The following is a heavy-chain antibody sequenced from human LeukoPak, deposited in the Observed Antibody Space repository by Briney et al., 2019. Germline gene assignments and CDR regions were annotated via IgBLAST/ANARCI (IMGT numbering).Heavy chain of an antibody. CDR2: IYYSGST. CDR3: VRAPGYCSSTSCFRGYFDY. J-gene: IGHJ4*02. V-gene: IGHV4-31*03. Sequence: SETLSLTCTVSGGSISSGGYYWSWIRQHPGKGLEWIGYIYYSGSTYYNPSLKSRVTISVDTSKNQFSLKLSSVTAADTAVYYCVRAPGYCSSTSCFRGYFDYWGQGTLVTVSS. CDR1: GGSISSGGYY. D-gene: IGHD2-2*01.